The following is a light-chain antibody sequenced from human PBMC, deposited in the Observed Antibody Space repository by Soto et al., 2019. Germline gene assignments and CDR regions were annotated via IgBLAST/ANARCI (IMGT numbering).Light chain of an antibody. J-gene: IGKJ1*01. CDR1: QSVLYSSNNKNY. CDR2: WAS. V-gene: IGKV4-1*01. CDR3: QQNYRNTPWT. Sequence: DIVMTQSPDSLAVSLGERATINYKSSQSVLYSSNNKNYLAWYQQKPGQPPKLLIYWASTRESGVPDRFSGSGSGTDFTLTISSLQAEDVAVYYCQQNYRNTPWTFGQGTKVDVK.